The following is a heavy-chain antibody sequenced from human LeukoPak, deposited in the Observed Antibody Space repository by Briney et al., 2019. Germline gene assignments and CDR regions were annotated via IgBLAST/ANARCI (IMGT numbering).Heavy chain of an antibody. V-gene: IGHV1-69*13. CDR3: ARGTSDGCFDY. CDR1: GGTFSSYA. CDR2: VIPIFGTA. Sequence: SVKVSCKASGGTFSSYAISWVRQAPGQGLEWMGGVIPIFGTANYAQKLQGRVTITADESTSTAYMELSSLRSEDTAVYYCARGTSDGCFDYWGQGTLVTVSS. D-gene: IGHD4-17*01. J-gene: IGHJ4*02.